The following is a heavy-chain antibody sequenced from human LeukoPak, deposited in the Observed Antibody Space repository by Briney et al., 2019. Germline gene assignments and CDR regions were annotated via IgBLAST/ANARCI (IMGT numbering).Heavy chain of an antibody. CDR2: ISAHNGNT. Sequence: ASVKVSCKASGYTFINYGISWVRQAPGQGLEWMGWISAHNGNTIYAQKLQGRVTMTTDTSTSTAYMELRSLRSDDTAVYYCARDFTSLAARPEGVDYWGQGTLVTVSS. J-gene: IGHJ4*02. D-gene: IGHD6-6*01. V-gene: IGHV1-18*01. CDR3: ARDFTSLAARPEGVDY. CDR1: GYTFINYG.